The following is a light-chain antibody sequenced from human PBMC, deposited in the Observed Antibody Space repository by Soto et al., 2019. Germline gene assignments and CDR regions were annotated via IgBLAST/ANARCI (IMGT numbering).Light chain of an antibody. V-gene: IGKV3-11*01. CDR1: QSVSNNY. CDR3: QQRSILPLT. J-gene: IGKJ4*01. Sequence: LKNSPGTVSLPTRERATLSCRVCQSVSNNYLAWYQQKSGQAPSLLIYDASNRATGIPARFSGSGSGTDFTLTIFCLQPEDFTVYYCQQRSILPLTFCGVTMADI. CDR2: DAS.